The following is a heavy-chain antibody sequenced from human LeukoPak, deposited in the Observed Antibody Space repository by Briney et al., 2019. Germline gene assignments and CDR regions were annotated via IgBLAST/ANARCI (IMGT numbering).Heavy chain of an antibody. Sequence: GGSLRLSCAASGFTFSGFSMSWVRQSPTKGLEWVANIKQDGSERYYVDSVKGRFTISRDNAKNSLSLQMDNLRVEDTAVYYCARAGSHWHYVYWGQGTVVTVSS. CDR1: GFTFSGFS. V-gene: IGHV3-7*01. J-gene: IGHJ4*02. CDR2: IKQDGSER. CDR3: ARAGSHWHYVY. D-gene: IGHD3-10*01.